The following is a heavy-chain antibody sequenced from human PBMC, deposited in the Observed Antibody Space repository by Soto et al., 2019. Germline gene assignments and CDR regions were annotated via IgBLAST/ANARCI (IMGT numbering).Heavy chain of an antibody. CDR3: ARDSPIGSSFSGYDAIDL. CDR1: GGTFSTST. J-gene: IGHJ4*02. Sequence: QVQLVQSGAEVKEPGSSVKVSCKASGGTFSTSTFTWVRQAPGQGLEWVGRIIPILNTADYAQKFQGSGTIIAGKSTSTVFLELTRLRSEDTGIYYCARDSPIGSSFSGYDAIDLWGQGTLVTVS. V-gene: IGHV1-69*08. D-gene: IGHD5-12*01. CDR2: IIPILNTA.